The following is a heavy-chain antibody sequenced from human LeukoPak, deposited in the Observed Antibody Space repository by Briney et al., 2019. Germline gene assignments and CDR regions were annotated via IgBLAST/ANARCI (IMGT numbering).Heavy chain of an antibody. CDR1: GGSNSSYY. V-gene: IGHV4-4*08. CDR3: ARLGIAARHPRYYYYYMDV. J-gene: IGHJ6*03. CDR2: IYTSGST. Sequence: SETRSLTCSVSGGSNSSYYWSLVRQPPGKGLEWIGYIYTSGSTNYNPPLKSRVTISVDTSKNQFPLKLRSVTAAETAVYYCARLGIAARHPRYYYYYMDVWGKGTTVTVSS. D-gene: IGHD6-6*01.